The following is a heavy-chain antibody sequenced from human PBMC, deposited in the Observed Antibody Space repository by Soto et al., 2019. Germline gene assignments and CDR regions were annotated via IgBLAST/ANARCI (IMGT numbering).Heavy chain of an antibody. CDR3: ARGVEDTAASWFDP. J-gene: IGHJ5*02. CDR1: GDSIIGIYH. CDR2: IYHSGST. D-gene: IGHD5-18*01. Sequence: SETLSLTCAVSGDSIIGIYHWAWIRQSPGKGLEWIGYIYHSGSTNYTPSLKSRVTISVDTSKNQFSLKLSSVTAADTAVHYCARGVEDTAASWFDPWGQGTLVTVSS. V-gene: IGHV4-59*01.